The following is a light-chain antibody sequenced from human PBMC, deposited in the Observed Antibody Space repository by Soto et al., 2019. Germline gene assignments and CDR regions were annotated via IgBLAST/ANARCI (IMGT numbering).Light chain of an antibody. J-gene: IGKJ2*01. Sequence: EIVLTQSPGTLSLSPGERATLSCMASQSVSSSYLAWYQQKPGQAPRLLIYGASSRATGLPDRFSGSGAWTDFTLTISRLEPEDFAVYYCQLYGSSPLYTFGQGTKLEIK. CDR2: GAS. V-gene: IGKV3-20*01. CDR1: QSVSSSY. CDR3: QLYGSSPLYT.